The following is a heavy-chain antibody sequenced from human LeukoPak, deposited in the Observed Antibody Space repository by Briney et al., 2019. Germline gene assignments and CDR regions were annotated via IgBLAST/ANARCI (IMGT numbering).Heavy chain of an antibody. CDR3: ARLESTEGTLY. CDR1: GFTVSSNY. V-gene: IGHV3-66*02. Sequence: GGSLRLSCEDSGFTVSSNYMSWVRQAPGKGLEWVSVIYSVGTTYYADSVKGRFTIPRDTSKNTVFLQMNSLRAEDTAVYYCARLESTEGTLYWGQGTLVTSPQ. D-gene: IGHD5/OR15-5a*01. CDR2: IYSVGTT. J-gene: IGHJ4*02.